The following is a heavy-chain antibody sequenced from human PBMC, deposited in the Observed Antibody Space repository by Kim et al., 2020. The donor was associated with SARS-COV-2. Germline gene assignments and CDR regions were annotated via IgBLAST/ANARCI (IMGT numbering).Heavy chain of an antibody. CDR1: GFTFSSYA. Sequence: GGSLRLSCAASGFTFSSYAMHWVRQAPGKGLEWVAVISYDGSNKYYADSVKGRFTISRDNSKNTLYLQMNSLRAEDTAVYYCARGVYYYDSSGYEEYFQHWGQGTLVTVSS. CDR3: ARGVYYYDSSGYEEYFQH. V-gene: IGHV3-30*04. J-gene: IGHJ1*01. CDR2: ISYDGSNK. D-gene: IGHD3-22*01.